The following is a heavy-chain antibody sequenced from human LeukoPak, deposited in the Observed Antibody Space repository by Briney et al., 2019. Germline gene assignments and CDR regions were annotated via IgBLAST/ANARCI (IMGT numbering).Heavy chain of an antibody. Sequence: SETLSLTCAVYGGSFSGYYWSWIRQPPGKGLEWIGEINHSGSTNYNPSLKSRVTISVDTSKNQFSLKLSSVTAADTAVYYCARKGYSSGWKNPCYFDYWGQGTLVTVSS. CDR2: INHSGST. CDR3: ARKGYSSGWKNPCYFDY. J-gene: IGHJ4*02. D-gene: IGHD6-19*01. V-gene: IGHV4-34*01. CDR1: GGSFSGYY.